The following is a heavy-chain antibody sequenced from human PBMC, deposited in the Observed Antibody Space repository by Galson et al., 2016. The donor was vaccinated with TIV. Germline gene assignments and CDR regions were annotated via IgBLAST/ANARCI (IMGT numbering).Heavy chain of an antibody. CDR1: GFTFSDYA. J-gene: IGHJ4*02. CDR2: ISYDGRKK. V-gene: IGHV3-30*18. Sequence: SLRLSCAAPGFTFSDYAMNWVRQAPGRGLEWVALISYDGRKKYYADSLKGRVTISRDNSKKTLLLQMNSLSAEDAAVYYCAKEVVNSRRLDEIGAAATSFDFWGQGTLVTVSS. CDR3: AKEVVNSRRLDEIGAAATSFDF. D-gene: IGHD6-13*01.